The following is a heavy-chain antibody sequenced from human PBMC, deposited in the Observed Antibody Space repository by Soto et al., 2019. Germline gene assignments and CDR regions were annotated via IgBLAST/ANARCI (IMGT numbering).Heavy chain of an antibody. CDR1: GGSISSGGYY. Sequence: QVQLQESGPGLVKPSQTLSLTCTVSGGSISSGGYYWSWIRQHPGKGLEWIGYIYYSGSTYYNPSRKSRVTIPVDTSKNQFSLKLSSVTAADTAVYYCARGGRRSPGMDVWGQGTTVTVSS. V-gene: IGHV4-31*03. J-gene: IGHJ6*02. CDR2: IYYSGST. CDR3: ARGGRRSPGMDV.